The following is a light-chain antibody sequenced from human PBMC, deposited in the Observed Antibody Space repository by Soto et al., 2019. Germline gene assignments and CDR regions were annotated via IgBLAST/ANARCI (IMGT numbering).Light chain of an antibody. CDR2: DAS. CDR1: QGISTA. J-gene: IGKJ4*01. V-gene: IGKV1D-13*01. Sequence: AIQLTQSPSSLSASVGDEVTITCRTSQGISTALAWYQHKQGRAPKLLIYDASRLESGVPSRFSGSGIGTDFTLTISSLQPEDIATYYCQQFNNYVFGVGTKVEI. CDR3: QQFNNYV.